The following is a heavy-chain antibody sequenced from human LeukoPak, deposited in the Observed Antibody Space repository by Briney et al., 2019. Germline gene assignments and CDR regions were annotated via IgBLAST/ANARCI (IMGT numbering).Heavy chain of an antibody. V-gene: IGHV3-23*01. CDR2: ISGSGGST. J-gene: IGHJ4*02. CDR1: GFTFGDYA. Sequence: GGSLRLSCTASGFTFGDYAMSWVRQAPGKGLEWVSAISGSGGSTYYADSVKDRFTISRDNSKNTLYLQMNSLRAEDTAVYYCAKEAPSSIAALLSWGQGTLVTVSS. CDR3: AKEAPSSIAALLS. D-gene: IGHD6-6*01.